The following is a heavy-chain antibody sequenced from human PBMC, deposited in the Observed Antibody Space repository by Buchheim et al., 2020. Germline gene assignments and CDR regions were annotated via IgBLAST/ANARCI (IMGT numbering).Heavy chain of an antibody. CDR3: ARDRVNQYCSSTSCYRYYYYGMDV. CDR1: GGSISSGGYY. J-gene: IGHJ6*02. Sequence: QVQLQESGPGLVKPSQTLSLTCTVSGGSISSGGYYWSWIRQHPGKGLEWIGYIYYSGSTYYNPSLKSRVTISVDTSKNQFSLKLSSVTAADTAVYYGARDRVNQYCSSTSCYRYYYYGMDVWGQGTT. V-gene: IGHV4-31*03. CDR2: IYYSGST. D-gene: IGHD2-2*02.